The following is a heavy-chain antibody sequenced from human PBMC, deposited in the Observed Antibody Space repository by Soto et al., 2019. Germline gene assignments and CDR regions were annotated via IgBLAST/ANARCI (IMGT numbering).Heavy chain of an antibody. J-gene: IGHJ4*02. Sequence: QVHLVQSGAEVKKPGASVKVSCKGSGYAFTTYGITWVRQAPGQGLEWMGWISAHNGNTNYAQKLQGRVTVTRDTSTSTAYMELRSLRSDDSAVYYCARGRYGDYWGQGALVSVSS. V-gene: IGHV1-18*01. D-gene: IGHD1-1*01. CDR1: GYAFTTYG. CDR2: ISAHNGNT. CDR3: ARGRYGDY.